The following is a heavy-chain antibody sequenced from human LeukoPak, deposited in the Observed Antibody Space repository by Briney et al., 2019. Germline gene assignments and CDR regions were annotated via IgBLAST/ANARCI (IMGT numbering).Heavy chain of an antibody. CDR2: LHNDETEI. Sequence: GGSLRLSCAASGFTFSDYWMSWVRQAPGKGLEWVAFLHNDETEIYYADSVKGRFTISRDNSKNTLYLQMSSPRDEDTAVYYCVKDTGRGDFWGQGTQVTVSS. D-gene: IGHD1-14*01. J-gene: IGHJ4*02. CDR1: GFTFSDYW. V-gene: IGHV3-30*02. CDR3: VKDTGRGDF.